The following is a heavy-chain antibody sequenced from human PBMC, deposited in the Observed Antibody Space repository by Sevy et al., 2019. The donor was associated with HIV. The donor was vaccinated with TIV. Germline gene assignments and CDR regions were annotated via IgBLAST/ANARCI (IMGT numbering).Heavy chain of an antibody. Sequence: GGSLRLSCAGSGLTLSGSAVTWVRQAPGKGLEWVSSITGSATTTYYADSVGGRFTISRYNSKNTAYLQMNSLRPDDTAVYYCAKDRIAVRRWFLESWGQGTLVTVSS. D-gene: IGHD6-6*01. CDR1: GLTLSGSA. J-gene: IGHJ4*02. CDR2: ITGSATTT. CDR3: AKDRIAVRRWFLES. V-gene: IGHV3-23*01.